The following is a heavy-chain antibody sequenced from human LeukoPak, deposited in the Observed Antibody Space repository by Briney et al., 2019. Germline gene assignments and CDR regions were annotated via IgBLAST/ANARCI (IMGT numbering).Heavy chain of an antibody. CDR3: ARHGTSGIDYFDY. D-gene: IGHD1-1*01. Sequence: SETLSLTCAVYGVSFSGYYWSWIRQPPGKGLEWIGEINHSGSTNYNPSLKSRVTISLDTSKNQFSLRLSSVTAADTAVYYCARHGTSGIDYFDYWGQGTLVTVSS. J-gene: IGHJ4*02. CDR1: GVSFSGYY. CDR2: INHSGST. V-gene: IGHV4-34*01.